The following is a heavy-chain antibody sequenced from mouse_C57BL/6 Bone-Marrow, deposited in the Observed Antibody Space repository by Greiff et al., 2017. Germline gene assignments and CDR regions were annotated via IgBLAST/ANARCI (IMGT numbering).Heavy chain of an antibody. CDR2: IWTGGGT. CDR3: ARQGVYYGSSPYYYAMDY. CDR1: GFSLTSYA. J-gene: IGHJ4*01. Sequence: QVQLQQSGPGLVAPSQSLSITCTVSGFSLTSYAISWVRQPPGKGLEWLGVIWTGGGTNYNSALKSRLSISKNNSKSQVFLKMNSLQTDDTARYYCARQGVYYGSSPYYYAMDYWGQGTSVTVSS. D-gene: IGHD1-1*01. V-gene: IGHV2-9-1*01.